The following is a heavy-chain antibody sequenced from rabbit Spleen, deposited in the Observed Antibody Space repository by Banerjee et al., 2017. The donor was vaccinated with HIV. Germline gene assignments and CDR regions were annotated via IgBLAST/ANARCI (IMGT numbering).Heavy chain of an antibody. Sequence: QSLEESGGDLVKPGASLTLACTASGFSFSSRYYMCWVRQAPGKGLEWIACIYSGNSGDTYYASWAKGRFTISKTSSTTVTLQMTSLTAADTATYFCARETSGGWGVVLYYFNLWGPGPLVTVS. CDR3: ARETSGGWGVVLYYFNL. D-gene: IGHD4-1*01. J-gene: IGHJ4*01. CDR1: GFSFSSRYY. CDR2: IYSGNSGDT. V-gene: IGHV1S40*01.